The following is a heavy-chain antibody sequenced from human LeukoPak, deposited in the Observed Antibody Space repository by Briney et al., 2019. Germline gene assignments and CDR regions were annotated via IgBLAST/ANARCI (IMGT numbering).Heavy chain of an antibody. CDR3: ARDADSIVVVVAATLSPLVY. V-gene: IGHV3-23*01. D-gene: IGHD2-15*01. Sequence: GGSLRLSCAASGFTLSNYALSWVRQAPGKGLEWVSGISGSDTFYADFVEGRFTISRDNSRNTVYLQMNSLRAEDTAVYYCARDADSIVVVVAATLSPLVYWGQGTLVTVSS. CDR1: GFTLSNYA. CDR2: ISGSDT. J-gene: IGHJ4*02.